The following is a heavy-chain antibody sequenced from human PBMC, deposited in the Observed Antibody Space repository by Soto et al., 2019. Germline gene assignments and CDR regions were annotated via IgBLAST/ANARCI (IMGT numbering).Heavy chain of an antibody. CDR3: VRDSGGAYYYAMDV. Sequence: SCAASGFTFSAFNMHWVRQAPGKGLEWVAVISNAGSNKYYANSVKGRFTISRDNSKNTLYLQMNSLSAEDTAVYFCVRDSGGAYYYAMDVWGQGTTVTVSS. CDR2: ISNAGSNK. V-gene: IGHV3-30-3*01. J-gene: IGHJ6*02. CDR1: GFTFSAFN. D-gene: IGHD3-10*01.